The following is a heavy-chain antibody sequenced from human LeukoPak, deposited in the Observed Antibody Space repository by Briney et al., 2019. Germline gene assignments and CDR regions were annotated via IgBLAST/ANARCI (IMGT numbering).Heavy chain of an antibody. CDR2: ISSSGSTI. Sequence: GGSLRLSCAASGFTFSSYEMNWVRQAPGEGLEWVSYISSSGSTIYYADSVKGRFTISRDNAKNSLYLQMNSLRAEDTAVYYCARVPYNWNDPDYWGQGTLVTVSS. J-gene: IGHJ4*02. D-gene: IGHD1-1*01. V-gene: IGHV3-48*03. CDR3: ARVPYNWNDPDY. CDR1: GFTFSSYE.